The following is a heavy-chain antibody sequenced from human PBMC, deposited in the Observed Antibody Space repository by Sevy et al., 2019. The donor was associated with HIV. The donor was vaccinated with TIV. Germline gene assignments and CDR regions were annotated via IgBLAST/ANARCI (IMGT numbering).Heavy chain of an antibody. CDR1: GGSISSSSYY. Sequence: SETLSLTCTVSGGSISSSSYYWGWIRQPPGKGLECIGSIYYSGSTYYNPSLKSRVTISVDTSKNQFSLKLSSVTAADTAVYYCARLGYSSSWGQGTLVTVSS. D-gene: IGHD6-19*01. J-gene: IGHJ5*02. V-gene: IGHV4-39*01. CDR3: ARLGYSSS. CDR2: IYYSGST.